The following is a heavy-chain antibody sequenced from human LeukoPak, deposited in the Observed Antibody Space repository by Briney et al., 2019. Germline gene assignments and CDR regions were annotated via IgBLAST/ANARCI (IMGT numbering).Heavy chain of an antibody. CDR3: ARGLGLRYFDWSTYTYYGMDV. Sequence: GGSLRLSCAASGFTVSSNYMSWVGQAPGKGLEGVQVIYSVGRTYYAVAVKGRFPIPRNNSKKTLYLQMNTLRAEDSAVYYCARGLGLRYFDWSTYTYYGMDVWGQGATVTVSS. J-gene: IGHJ6*02. CDR1: GFTVSSNY. CDR2: IYSVGRT. D-gene: IGHD3-9*01. V-gene: IGHV3-66*01.